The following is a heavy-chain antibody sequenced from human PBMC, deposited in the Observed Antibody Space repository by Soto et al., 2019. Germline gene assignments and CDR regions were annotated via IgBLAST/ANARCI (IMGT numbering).Heavy chain of an antibody. V-gene: IGHV4-38-2*01. D-gene: IGHD5-12*01. Sequence: SETLSLTCAVSGYSISSGYYWGWIRQPPGKGLEWIGSIYHSGSTYYNPSLKSRVTISVDMSKNQFSLKLSSVTAADTAVYYCASRRDGYNYFGYWGQGTLVTVSS. CDR1: GYSISSGYY. CDR2: IYHSGST. J-gene: IGHJ4*02. CDR3: ASRRDGYNYFGY.